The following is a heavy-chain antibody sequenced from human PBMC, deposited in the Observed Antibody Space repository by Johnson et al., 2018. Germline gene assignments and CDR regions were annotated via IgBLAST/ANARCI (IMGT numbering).Heavy chain of an antibody. Sequence: QVQLVQSGGGVVQPGRSLRLSCAASGFTFSSYAMCWVRQAPGKGLEWVAVISYDGSNKHYADSVKGRFTISRDNSKNTRYLQVNSLRAEDTAVYYCARDGAPYYYYMDVWGKGTTVTVSS. CDR3: ARDGAPYYYYMDV. V-gene: IGHV3-30*14. CDR1: GFTFSSYA. D-gene: IGHD3-16*01. CDR2: ISYDGSNK. J-gene: IGHJ6*03.